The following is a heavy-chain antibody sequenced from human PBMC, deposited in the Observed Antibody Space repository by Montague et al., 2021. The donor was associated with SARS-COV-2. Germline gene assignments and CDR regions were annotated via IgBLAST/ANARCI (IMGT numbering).Heavy chain of an antibody. Sequence: SETLSLTCAVSSGSFSGYYWSWVRNPPGKGQEWNGEINHSGSTKTNQTPTSRGTITVATYKNQNSLKLRAVTAAATAASYCERGTKRVVTYDYDSSGYASDYWGQGTLVTVSS. D-gene: IGHD3-22*01. CDR1: SGSFSGYY. J-gene: IGHJ4*02. V-gene: IGHV4-34*04. CDR2: INHSGST. CDR3: ERGTKRVVTYDYDSSGYASDY.